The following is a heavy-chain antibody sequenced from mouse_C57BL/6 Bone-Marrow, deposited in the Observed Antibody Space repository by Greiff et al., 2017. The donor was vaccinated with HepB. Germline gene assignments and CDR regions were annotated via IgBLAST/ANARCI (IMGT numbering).Heavy chain of an antibody. Sequence: EVQLQQSGPELVKPGASVKIPCKASGYTFTDYNMDWVKQSHGKSLEWIGDINPNNGGTIYNQKFKGKATLTVDKSSSTAYMELRSLTSEDTAVYYCARSITFYYAMDYWGQGTSVTVSS. CDR1: GYTFTDYN. CDR2: INPNNGGT. J-gene: IGHJ4*01. V-gene: IGHV1-18*01. CDR3: ARSITFYYAMDY. D-gene: IGHD1-3*01.